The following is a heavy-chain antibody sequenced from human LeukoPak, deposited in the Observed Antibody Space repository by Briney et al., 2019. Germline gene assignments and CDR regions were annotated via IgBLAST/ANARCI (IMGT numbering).Heavy chain of an antibody. CDR2: IYDSGST. CDR3: ARGEGEGYYDSSGYYYLDY. V-gene: IGHV4-30-2*05. J-gene: IGHJ4*02. Sequence: TLSLTCAVSGGSISSGGYSWGWIRQPPGKGREWIGYIYDSGSTYYNPSLKSRVTISVDTSKNQLSLKLSPVPAAHTAVHYCARGEGEGYYDSSGYYYLDYWGQATLVTVSS. CDR1: GGSISSGGYS. D-gene: IGHD3-22*01.